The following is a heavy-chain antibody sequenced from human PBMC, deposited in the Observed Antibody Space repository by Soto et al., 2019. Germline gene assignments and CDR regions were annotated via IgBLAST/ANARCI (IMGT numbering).Heavy chain of an antibody. J-gene: IGHJ4*02. D-gene: IGHD3-16*01. CDR1: GGTFSSYA. CDR3: ARGVYIMTHWDY. Sequence: QVQLVQSGAEVKKPGSSVKVSCKASGGTFSSYAISWVRQAPGQGLEWMGGIIPIFGTANYAQKFQGRVTITAAESTSTAYMGLRSLRSEDTAVYYCARGVYIMTHWDYWGQGTLVTVSS. V-gene: IGHV1-69*01. CDR2: IIPIFGTA.